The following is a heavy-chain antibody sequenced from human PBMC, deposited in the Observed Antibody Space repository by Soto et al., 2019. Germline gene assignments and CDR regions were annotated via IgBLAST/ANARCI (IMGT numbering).Heavy chain of an antibody. J-gene: IGHJ6*03. Sequence: PGGSLRLSCAASGFTFSSYAMHWVRQAPGKGLEYVSAISSNGGSTYYANSVKGRFTISRDNSKNTLYLQMGSLRAEDMAVYYCARDNIAAAGTGYYYYYYYMDVWGKGTTVTVSS. CDR3: ARDNIAAAGTGYYYYYYYMDV. CDR2: ISSNGGST. CDR1: GFTFSSYA. V-gene: IGHV3-64*01. D-gene: IGHD6-13*01.